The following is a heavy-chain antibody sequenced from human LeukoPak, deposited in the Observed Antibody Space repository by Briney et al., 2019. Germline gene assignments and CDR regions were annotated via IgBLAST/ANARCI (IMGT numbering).Heavy chain of an antibody. J-gene: IGHJ4*02. CDR2: ISYDGSNK. CDR3: SSGYYSNYFDY. CDR1: GFTFSSYA. D-gene: IGHD3-22*01. V-gene: IGHV3-30*04. Sequence: PGGSLRLSCAASGFTFSSYAMHWVRQAPGKGLEWVAVISYDGSNKYYADSVKGRFTISRDNSKNTLYLQMNSLRAEDTAVYYCSSGYYSNYFDYWGQGTLVTVSS.